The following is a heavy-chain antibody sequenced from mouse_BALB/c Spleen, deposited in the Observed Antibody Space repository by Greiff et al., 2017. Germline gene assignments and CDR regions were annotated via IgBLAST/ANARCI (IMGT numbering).Heavy chain of an antibody. CDR3: AREATVEGYAMDY. CDR2: ISYSGST. D-gene: IGHD1-1*01. CDR1: GYSITSDYA. J-gene: IGHJ4*01. Sequence: EVQLQESGPGLVKPSQSLSLTCTVTGYSITSDYAWNWIRQFPGNKLEWMGYISYSGSTSYNPSLKSRISITRDTSKNQFFLQLNSVTTEDTATYYCAREATVEGYAMDYWGQGTSVTVSS. V-gene: IGHV3-2*02.